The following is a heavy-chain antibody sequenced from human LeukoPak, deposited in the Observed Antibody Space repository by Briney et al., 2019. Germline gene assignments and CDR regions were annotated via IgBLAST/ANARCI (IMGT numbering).Heavy chain of an antibody. CDR1: GYTFTGYY. V-gene: IGHV1-2*02. CDR3: ARHGDAYKGDWFDP. D-gene: IGHD5-24*01. J-gene: IGHJ5*02. CDR2: INPNSGGT. Sequence: ASVKVSCKASGYTFTGYYLHWVRHVPGQGLEWMGWINPNSGGTNSAQRFQGRVTMTRDTSISTAYLELNNLRSDGTAVYYCARHGDAYKGDWFDPWGQGSLVTVSS.